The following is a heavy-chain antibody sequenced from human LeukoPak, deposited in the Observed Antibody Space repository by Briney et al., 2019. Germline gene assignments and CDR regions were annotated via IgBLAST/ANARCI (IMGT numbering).Heavy chain of an antibody. CDR3: VRGKYSGTYYFDS. CDR2: IYHSGSA. V-gene: IGHV4-38-2*02. CDR1: GYSINYGYY. J-gene: IGHJ4*02. D-gene: IGHD1-26*01. Sequence: TSETLSLTCTVSGYSINYGYYWGWIRQPPGKGLEWIGSIYHSGSAYYKPSLKSQVTISVDASKNQFSLEVTSVTATDTAIYYCVRGKYSGTYYFDSWGQGILVAVSS.